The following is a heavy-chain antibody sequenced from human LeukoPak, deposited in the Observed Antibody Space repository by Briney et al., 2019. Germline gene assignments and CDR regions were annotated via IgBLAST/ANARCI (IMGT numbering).Heavy chain of an antibody. CDR2: IYPGDSDP. J-gene: IGHJ3*02. CDR1: GYSFTSYW. Sequence: GESLKISFKGSGYSFTSYWIGWVRQMPGKGLEWMGIIYPGDSDPRYSPSFQGQVTISADKSISTAYLQWSSLKASDTAMYYCARDPGYSSGWYLGAFDIWGQGTMVTVSS. D-gene: IGHD6-19*01. CDR3: ARDPGYSSGWYLGAFDI. V-gene: IGHV5-51*01.